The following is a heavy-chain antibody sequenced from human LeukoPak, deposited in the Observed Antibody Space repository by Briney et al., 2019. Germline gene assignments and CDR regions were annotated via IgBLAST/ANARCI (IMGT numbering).Heavy chain of an antibody. CDR2: IIPIFGTA. CDR1: GGTFSSYA. V-gene: IGHV1-69*05. J-gene: IGHJ3*02. Sequence: SVKVSCKASGGTFSSYAISWLRQAPGQGLEWMGGIIPIFGTANYAQKFQGRVTITTDESTSTAYMELSSLRSEDTAVYYCAVRGDSSGVIDIWGQGTMVTVSS. D-gene: IGHD3-22*01. CDR3: AVRGDSSGVIDI.